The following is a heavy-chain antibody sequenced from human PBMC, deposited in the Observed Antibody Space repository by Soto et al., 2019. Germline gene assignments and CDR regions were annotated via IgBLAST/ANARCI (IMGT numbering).Heavy chain of an antibody. CDR3: AKDIFRGIMITFGGALDI. J-gene: IGHJ3*02. V-gene: IGHV3-23*01. CDR2: ISGSGGST. D-gene: IGHD3-16*01. Sequence: GGSLRLSCAASGFTFSSYAMSWVRQAPGKGLEWVSAISGSGGSTYYADSVKGRFTISRDNSKNTLYLQMNSLRAEDTAVYYCAKDIFRGIMITFGGALDIWGQGTMVTVSS. CDR1: GFTFSSYA.